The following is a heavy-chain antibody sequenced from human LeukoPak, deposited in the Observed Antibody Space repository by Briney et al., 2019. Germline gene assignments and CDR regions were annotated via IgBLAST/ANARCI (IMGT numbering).Heavy chain of an antibody. V-gene: IGHV1-18*01. J-gene: IGHJ3*02. CDR1: GYTFTSYG. D-gene: IGHD5-24*01. CDR3: ARRGDGYNLVDAFDI. Sequence: GASVKVSCKASGYTFTSYGISWVRQAPGQGLEWMGWISAYNGNTNYAQKLQGRVTMTTDTSTSTVYMELSSLRSQDTAVYYCARRGDGYNLVDAFDIWGQGTMVTVSS. CDR2: ISAYNGNT.